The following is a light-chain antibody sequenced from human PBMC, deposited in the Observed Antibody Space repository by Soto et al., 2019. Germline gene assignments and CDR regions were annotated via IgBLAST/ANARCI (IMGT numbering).Light chain of an antibody. V-gene: IGKV3-11*01. Sequence: EIMLTQSPATLSLSPGERATLSCRASQSVTSYLAWYQQKPGQAPRLLIYDVSNRASGIPARFSGSGSETDFTLTISSLEPEDFAVYYCQQRSDWPLPFGQGTRLEIK. CDR1: QSVTSY. J-gene: IGKJ5*01. CDR3: QQRSDWPLP. CDR2: DVS.